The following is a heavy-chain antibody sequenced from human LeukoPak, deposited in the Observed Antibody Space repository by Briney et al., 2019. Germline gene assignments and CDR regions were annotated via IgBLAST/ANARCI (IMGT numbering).Heavy chain of an antibody. V-gene: IGHV1-24*01. Sequence: ASVKVSCKVSGYTLTELSMHWVRQAPGKGLEWMGGFDPEDGETIYAQKFQGRVTMTEDTSTDTAYMELGSLRSEDTAVYYCATAPLGSYVYYFDYWGQGTLVTVSS. CDR2: FDPEDGET. CDR3: ATAPLGSYVYYFDY. J-gene: IGHJ4*02. D-gene: IGHD1-26*01. CDR1: GYTLTELS.